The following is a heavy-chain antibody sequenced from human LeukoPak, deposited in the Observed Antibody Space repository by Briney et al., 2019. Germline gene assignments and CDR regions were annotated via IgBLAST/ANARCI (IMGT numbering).Heavy chain of an antibody. D-gene: IGHD3-10*01. Sequence: ASVKVSCKASGYTFTGYYMHWARQAPGQGLEWMGWINPNSGGTNYAQKFQGRVTMTRDTSISTAYMELSRLRSDDTAVYYCARVRDYYGSGSPLDYWGQGTLVTVSS. J-gene: IGHJ4*02. CDR1: GYTFTGYY. CDR3: ARVRDYYGSGSPLDY. V-gene: IGHV1-2*02. CDR2: INPNSGGT.